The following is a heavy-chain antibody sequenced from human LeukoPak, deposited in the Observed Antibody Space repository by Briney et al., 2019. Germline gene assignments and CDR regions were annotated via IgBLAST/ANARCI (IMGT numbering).Heavy chain of an antibody. Sequence: ASVKVSCKVSGYTLTELPMHWVRQAPGKGLEWMGGFDPEDGETIYAQKFQGRVTMTRDMSTSTVYMELSSLRSEDTAVYYCARVRSVRIGAFDIWGQGTMVTVSS. CDR3: ARVRSVRIGAFDI. CDR2: FDPEDGET. J-gene: IGHJ3*02. V-gene: IGHV1-24*01. CDR1: GYTLTELP. D-gene: IGHD2/OR15-2a*01.